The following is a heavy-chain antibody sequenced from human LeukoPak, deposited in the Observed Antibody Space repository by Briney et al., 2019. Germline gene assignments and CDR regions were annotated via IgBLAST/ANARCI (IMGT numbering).Heavy chain of an antibody. J-gene: IGHJ6*04. D-gene: IGHD5-12*01. V-gene: IGHV4-39*01. CDR3: ARLSGYNLSRNAFNF. CDR2: IYVNGHT. Sequence: SETLSLTCTVSGGSVSHTAYYWGWIRQPPGKGLEWIGNIYVNGHTYYNPSLALRSRVTLSLDTSTNEFSLKVSSVTAADTAVYYCARLSGYNLSRNAFNFWGKGTMVTVSS. CDR1: GGSVSHTAYY.